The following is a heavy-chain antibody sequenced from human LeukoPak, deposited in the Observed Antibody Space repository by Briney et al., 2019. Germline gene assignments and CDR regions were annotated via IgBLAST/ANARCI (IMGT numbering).Heavy chain of an antibody. CDR2: ISWNSGSI. CDR1: GFTFDDYA. Sequence: GRSLRLSCAASGFTFDDYAMHWVRQAPGKGLEWVSGISWNSGSIGYADSVKGRFTISRDNAQNSLYLQMNSLRAEDTALYYCAKGHSGSYYDGNFDYWGQGTLVTVSS. V-gene: IGHV3-9*01. D-gene: IGHD1-26*01. CDR3: AKGHSGSYYDGNFDY. J-gene: IGHJ4*02.